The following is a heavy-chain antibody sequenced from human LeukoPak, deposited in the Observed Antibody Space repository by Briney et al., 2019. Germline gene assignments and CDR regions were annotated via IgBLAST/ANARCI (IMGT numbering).Heavy chain of an antibody. CDR3: ARDLGSGWYIYYFDY. CDR1: GYTFTGYY. Sequence: ASVKVSCKASGYTFTGYYMHWVRQAPGQGLEWMGWINPNSGGTNYAQKLQGRVTMTTDTSTSTAYMELRSLRSDDTAVYYCARDLGSGWYIYYFDYWGQGTLVTVSS. D-gene: IGHD6-19*01. J-gene: IGHJ4*02. CDR2: INPNSGGT. V-gene: IGHV1-2*02.